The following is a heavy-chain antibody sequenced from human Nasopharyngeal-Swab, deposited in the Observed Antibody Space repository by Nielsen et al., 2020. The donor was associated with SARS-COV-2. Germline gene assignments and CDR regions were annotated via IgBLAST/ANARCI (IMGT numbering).Heavy chain of an antibody. V-gene: IGHV3-66*01. D-gene: IGHD3-9*01. J-gene: IGHJ6*03. Sequence: GGSLRLSCAASGFTFSSYAMHWVRQAPGKGLEWVSIIYDGGSTYYADSVRGRFTISRGYSKNTLYLQMNSLRAEDTAVYYCAGDQLTAYGYYYYMDVWGRGTTVTVSS. CDR2: IYDGGST. CDR3: AGDQLTAYGYYYYMDV. CDR1: GFTFSSYA.